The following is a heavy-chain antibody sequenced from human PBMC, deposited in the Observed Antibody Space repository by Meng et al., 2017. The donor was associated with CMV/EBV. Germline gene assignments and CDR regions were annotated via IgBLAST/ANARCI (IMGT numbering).Heavy chain of an antibody. Sequence: ASVKVSCKASGYTFTSYDINWVRQATGQGLEWMGWVNPNSGNTGYAQKFQGRVTMTRNTPISTAYMELSSLRSEDTAVYYCARGNIVVVPAAIGWFDPWGQGTLVTVSS. CDR3: ARGNIVVVPAAIGWFDP. CDR1: GYTFTSYD. D-gene: IGHD2-2*01. V-gene: IGHV1-8*01. J-gene: IGHJ5*02. CDR2: VNPNSGNT.